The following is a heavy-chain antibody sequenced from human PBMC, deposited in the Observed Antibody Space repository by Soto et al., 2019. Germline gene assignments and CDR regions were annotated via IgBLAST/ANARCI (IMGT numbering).Heavy chain of an antibody. Sequence: QVQLVQSGAEVKKPGSSVKVSCKASGGTFSSYAISWVRQAPGQGLEWMGGIIPIFGTANYAQKFQGRVTMTADESTSTAYMELSSLRSEDTAVYYCARCGQWLVPENYCFDYWGQGTLVTVSS. CDR2: IIPIFGTA. D-gene: IGHD6-19*01. V-gene: IGHV1-69*01. CDR3: ARCGQWLVPENYCFDY. J-gene: IGHJ4*02. CDR1: GGTFSSYA.